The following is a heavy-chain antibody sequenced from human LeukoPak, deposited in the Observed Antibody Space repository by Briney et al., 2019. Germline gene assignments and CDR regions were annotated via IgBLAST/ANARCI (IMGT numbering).Heavy chain of an antibody. V-gene: IGHV4-34*01. CDR3: ARAMVRGSVWFDP. CDR1: GGSFSGYY. Sequence: SETLSLTCAVYGGSFSGYYWSWIRQPPGKGLEWIGEINHSGSTNYNPSLKSRVTISVDTSKNQFSLKLSSVTAADTAVYYCARAMVRGSVWFDPWGQGTLVTVSS. J-gene: IGHJ5*02. CDR2: INHSGST. D-gene: IGHD3-10*01.